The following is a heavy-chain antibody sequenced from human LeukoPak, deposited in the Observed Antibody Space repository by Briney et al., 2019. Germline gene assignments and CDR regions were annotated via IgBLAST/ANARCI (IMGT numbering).Heavy chain of an antibody. V-gene: IGHV1-8*01. CDR2: MNPNSGNT. D-gene: IGHD6-6*01. Sequence: ASVKVSCKASGYTFTSYDINWVRQATGQGLEWMGWMNPNSGNTGYAQKFQGRVTMTRNTSISTAYMELSSLRSEDTAVYYCARARGSIAARRGNWFDPWGQRTLATVSS. CDR1: GYTFTSYD. J-gene: IGHJ5*02. CDR3: ARARGSIAARRGNWFDP.